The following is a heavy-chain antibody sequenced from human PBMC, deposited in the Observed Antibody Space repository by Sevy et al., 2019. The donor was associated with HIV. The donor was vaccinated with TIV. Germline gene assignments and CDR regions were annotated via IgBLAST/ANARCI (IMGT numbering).Heavy chain of an antibody. Sequence: GGSLRLSCAASGFAFSSYSISWVRQAPGKGLEWVSSISSSTYIYYADSVKGRFTISRDNAKKSLYLQMNSLRAEDTAVYYCVRHFYHDAFDFWGQGTMVTVSS. J-gene: IGHJ3*01. D-gene: IGHD3-3*02. V-gene: IGHV3-21*01. CDR3: VRHFYHDAFDF. CDR1: GFAFSSYS. CDR2: ISSSTYI.